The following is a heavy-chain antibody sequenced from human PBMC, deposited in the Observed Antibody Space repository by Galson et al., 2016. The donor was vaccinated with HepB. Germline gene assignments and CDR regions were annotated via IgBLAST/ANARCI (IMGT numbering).Heavy chain of an antibody. J-gene: IGHJ4*02. Sequence: SLRLSCAASGFSLRSYWMHWVRQAPGKGLVWVSRISTDGSSATYADSVKGRFTISRDNAKNTLYLEMNSLRAEDTAVYYCARAPVLPATVGGYDYWGQGTLVTVSS. D-gene: IGHD2-2*01. V-gene: IGHV3-74*01. CDR3: ARAPVLPATVGGYDY. CDR2: ISTDGSSA. CDR1: GFSLRSYW.